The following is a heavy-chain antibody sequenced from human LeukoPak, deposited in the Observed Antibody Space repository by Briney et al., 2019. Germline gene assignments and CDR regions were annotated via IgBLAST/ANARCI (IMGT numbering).Heavy chain of an antibody. V-gene: IGHV4-39*01. D-gene: IGHD3-22*01. J-gene: IGHJ4*02. CDR2: IYYSGST. Sequence: KPSETLSLTCTVSGGSISSSSYYWGWIRQPPGKGLEWIGSIYYSGSTYYNPSLKSRVTISVDTSKNQFSLKLSSVTAADTAVYYCARPTADYYYDSSSHISAYYFDYWGQGTLVTVSS. CDR1: GGSISSSSYY. CDR3: ARPTADYYYDSSSHISAYYFDY.